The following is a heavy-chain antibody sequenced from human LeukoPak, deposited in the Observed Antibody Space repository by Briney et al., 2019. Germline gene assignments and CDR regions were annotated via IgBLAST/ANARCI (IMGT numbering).Heavy chain of an antibody. J-gene: IGHJ6*03. CDR3: ARGDSGYDHFYHMDV. CDR2: ISGSGGST. Sequence: GGSLRLSCAASGFTFSSYGMSWVRQAPGKGLEWVSAISGSGGSTYYADSVKGRFTISRDNSKNTLYLQMNSLRAEDTAVYYCARGDSGYDHFYHMDVWGKGTTVTISS. CDR1: GFTFSSYG. D-gene: IGHD5-12*01. V-gene: IGHV3-23*01.